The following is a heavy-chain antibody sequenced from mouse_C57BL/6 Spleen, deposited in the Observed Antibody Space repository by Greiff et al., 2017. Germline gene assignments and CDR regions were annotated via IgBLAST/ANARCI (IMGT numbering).Heavy chain of an antibody. J-gene: IGHJ2*01. CDR2: IDPSDSYT. CDR1: GYTFTSYW. Sequence: QVQLQQPGAELVMPGASVKLSCKASGYTFTSYWMHWVKQRPGQGLEWIGEIDPSDSYTNYNQKFKGKSTLPVDKSSSTADMQLSSLTSEDSAVYYCARALRLAYFDYWGQGTTLTVSS. V-gene: IGHV1-69*01. CDR3: ARALRLAYFDY. D-gene: IGHD3-2*02.